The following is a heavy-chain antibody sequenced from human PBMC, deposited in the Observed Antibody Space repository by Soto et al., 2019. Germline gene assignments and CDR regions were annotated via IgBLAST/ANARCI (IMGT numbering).Heavy chain of an antibody. D-gene: IGHD1-26*01. CDR3: ARDGVGATTFFGYFDY. CDR1: GFTFSSYG. CDR2: IWYDGSNK. V-gene: IGHV3-33*01. J-gene: IGHJ4*02. Sequence: GGSLRLSCAASGFTFSSYGMHWVRQAPGKGLEWVAVIWYDGSNKYYADSVRGRFTISRDNSKKTLYLQMDSLRAEDTAVYYCARDGVGATTFFGYFDYWGQGTLVTVSS.